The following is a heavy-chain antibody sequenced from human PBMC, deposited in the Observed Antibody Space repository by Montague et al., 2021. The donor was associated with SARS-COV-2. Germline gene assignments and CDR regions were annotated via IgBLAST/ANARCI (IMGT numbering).Heavy chain of an antibody. CDR2: ISSSSSYI. CDR3: ARDDYVWGSYRYSQYNWFDP. Sequence: SLRLSCPASGFTFSRYSMNWVRQAPGKGLEWVSSISSSSSYIYYXXSLKVRFTISRDDAKNSLYLQMNSLRAEDTAVYYCARDDYVWGSYRYSQYNWFDPWGQGTLVTVSS. CDR1: GFTFSRYS. J-gene: IGHJ5*02. V-gene: IGHV3-21*01. D-gene: IGHD3-16*02.